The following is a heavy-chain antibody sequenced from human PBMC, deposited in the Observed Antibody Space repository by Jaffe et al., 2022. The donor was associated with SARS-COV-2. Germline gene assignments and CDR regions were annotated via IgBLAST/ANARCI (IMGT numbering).Heavy chain of an antibody. CDR1: GFIFSSYG. CDR2: ISYDGSNK. CDR3: AKDMDHGTTVTTGIDW. Sequence: QVELVESGGGVVQPGGSLRLSCAASGFIFSSYGIHWVRQAPGKGLEWVAIISYDGSNKYYADSVKGRVTISRDNSKNTLYLQMNSLRAEDTAVYYCAKDMDHGTTVTTGIDWWGQGTLVTVSS. D-gene: IGHD4-17*01. J-gene: IGHJ4*02. V-gene: IGHV3-30*18.